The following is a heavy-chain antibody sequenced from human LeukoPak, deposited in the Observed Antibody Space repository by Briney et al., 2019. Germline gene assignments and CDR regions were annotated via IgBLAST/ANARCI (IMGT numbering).Heavy chain of an antibody. V-gene: IGHV3-48*03. CDR2: ISASGSTI. Sequence: GGSLRLSCAASGFTFSSYEMNRVRQAPGEGLEWVSYISASGSTILYADSVKGRFTISRDNAKNSLYLQMNSLRAEDTAVYDCARSGTYCTEGICYTGYYFDFWGQGTLVTVSS. D-gene: IGHD2-8*01. J-gene: IGHJ4*02. CDR1: GFTFSSYE. CDR3: ARSGTYCTEGICYTGYYFDF.